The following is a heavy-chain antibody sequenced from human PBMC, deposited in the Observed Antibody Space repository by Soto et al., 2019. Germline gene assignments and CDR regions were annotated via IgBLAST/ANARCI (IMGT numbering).Heavy chain of an antibody. Sequence: EVQLLESGGGLVQPGGSLRLSCAASGFTFSSYAMSWVRQAPGKGLEWVSAISGSGGSTYYADSVKGRFTISRDNSKNSPYLQMNSLRAEDTAVYYCAKGRDIVVGIEDYCGQGTLVTVSS. CDR3: AKGRDIVVGIEDY. CDR1: GFTFSSYA. D-gene: IGHD2-15*01. J-gene: IGHJ4*02. CDR2: ISGSGGST. V-gene: IGHV3-23*01.